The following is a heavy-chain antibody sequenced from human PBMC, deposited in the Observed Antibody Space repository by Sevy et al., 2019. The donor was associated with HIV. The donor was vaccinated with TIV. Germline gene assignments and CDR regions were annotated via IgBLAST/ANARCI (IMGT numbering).Heavy chain of an antibody. D-gene: IGHD3-22*01. CDR2: IRYDGSNK. J-gene: IGHJ4*02. V-gene: IGHV3-30*02. CDR3: AKAVYDSSGYYFDY. CDR1: GFTFSSYG. Sequence: GGSLRLSCAASGFTFSSYGMHWVRQAPGKGLEWVAFIRYDGSNKYYADSVKGRFTISRDNSKNTLYLQMNSLRAEDTAVYYCAKAVYDSSGYYFDYWGQGTLVTVSS.